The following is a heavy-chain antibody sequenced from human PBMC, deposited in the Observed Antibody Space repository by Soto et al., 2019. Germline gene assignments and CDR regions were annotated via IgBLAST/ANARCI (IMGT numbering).Heavy chain of an antibody. CDR3: ARLIYDFWSGYLFDY. V-gene: IGHV2-70*01. CDR1: GFSLSTSGMC. Sequence: SGPTLVKPTQTLTLTCTFSGFSLSTSGMCVSWIRQPPGKALEWLALIDWDDNKYYSTSLKTRLTISKDTSKNQVVLTMTNMDPVDTATYYCARLIYDFWSGYLFDYWGQGTLVTVSS. CDR2: IDWDDNK. J-gene: IGHJ4*02. D-gene: IGHD3-3*01.